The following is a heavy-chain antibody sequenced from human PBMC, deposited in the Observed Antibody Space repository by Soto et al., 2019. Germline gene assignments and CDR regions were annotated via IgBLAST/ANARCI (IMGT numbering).Heavy chain of an antibody. CDR3: GSSLYYYDSSGYNY. V-gene: IGHV1-18*01. D-gene: IGHD3-22*01. CDR1: GYTFTSYG. J-gene: IGHJ4*02. Sequence: ASVKVSCKASGYTFTSYGISWVRQAPGQGLEWMGWISAYNGNTNYAQKLQGRVTMTTDTSTSTAYMELRSLRSDDTAVYYCGSSLYYYDSSGYNYWGQGTLVTVSS. CDR2: ISAYNGNT.